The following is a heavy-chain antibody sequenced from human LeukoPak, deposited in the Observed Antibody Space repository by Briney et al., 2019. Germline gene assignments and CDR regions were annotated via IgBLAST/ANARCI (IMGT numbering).Heavy chain of an antibody. Sequence: GGSLRLSCAASGFTFSSYGIHWVRQAPGKGLEWVTFIQYDGSDKYADSVKGRFTISRDNPKNVLYLQMNSLRAEDTALYYCAKSSSRLDTSSFEYWGQGTLVTVSS. V-gene: IGHV3-30*02. CDR2: IQYDGSDK. D-gene: IGHD5-18*01. CDR3: AKSSSRLDTSSFEY. J-gene: IGHJ4*02. CDR1: GFTFSSYG.